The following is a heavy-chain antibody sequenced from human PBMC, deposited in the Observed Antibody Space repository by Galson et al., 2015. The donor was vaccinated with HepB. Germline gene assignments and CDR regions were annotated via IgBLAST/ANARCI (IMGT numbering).Heavy chain of an antibody. V-gene: IGHV3-23*01. CDR2: IGGSGV. D-gene: IGHD6-19*01. Sequence: SLRLSCAASGFSFSSYAMAWVRQAPGKGLEWVSVIGGSGVHYTDSVKGRFTISRDDSKNTLHLQMGSLRADDTAVYHCAPRGIPVEWGKGTTVTVSS. J-gene: IGHJ6*04. CDR1: GFSFSSYA. CDR3: APRGIPVE.